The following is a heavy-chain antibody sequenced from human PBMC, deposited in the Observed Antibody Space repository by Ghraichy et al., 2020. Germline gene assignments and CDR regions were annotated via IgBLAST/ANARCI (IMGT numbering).Heavy chain of an antibody. V-gene: IGHV1-69*13. Sequence: SVKVSCKASGGTFSSYAISWVRQAPGQGLEWMGGIIPIFGTANYAQKFQGRVTITADESTSTAYMELSSLRSEDTAVYYCARGYVYSNYVPDDYYYYYGMDVWGQGTTVTVSS. D-gene: IGHD4-11*01. CDR2: IIPIFGTA. CDR1: GGTFSSYA. J-gene: IGHJ6*02. CDR3: ARGYVYSNYVPDDYYYYYGMDV.